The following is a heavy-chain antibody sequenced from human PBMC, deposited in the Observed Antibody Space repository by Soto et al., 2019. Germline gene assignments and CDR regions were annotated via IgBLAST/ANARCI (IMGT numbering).Heavy chain of an antibody. CDR3: ARGMTTVTTFDY. D-gene: IGHD4-4*01. Sequence: SETLSLTCTVSGGSITGGSISSTTYYWGWMRQPPGKGLEWIGYIYYSGSTYYNPSLKSRVTISVDTSKNQFSLKLSSVTAADTAVYYCARGMTTVTTFDYWGQGTPVTVSS. CDR2: IYYSGST. V-gene: IGHV4-39*07. J-gene: IGHJ4*02. CDR1: GGSITGGSISSTTYY.